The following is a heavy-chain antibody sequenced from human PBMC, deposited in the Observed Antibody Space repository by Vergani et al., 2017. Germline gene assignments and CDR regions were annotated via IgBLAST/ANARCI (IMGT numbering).Heavy chain of an antibody. CDR2: MNGDGDTI. Sequence: EVELVESGGGLVQPGGSLRLSCAASGFTFNEYWMHWARQVPGKGLVWVSGMNGDGDTISYADSVKGRFTISRDNAKNTLFLQMNSLRADDTAVYYCAIARKFRFGVVWENWFDPWGQGTLVTVSS. CDR1: GFTFNEYW. D-gene: IGHD3-3*01. J-gene: IGHJ5*02. CDR3: AIARKFRFGVVWENWFDP. V-gene: IGHV3-74*01.